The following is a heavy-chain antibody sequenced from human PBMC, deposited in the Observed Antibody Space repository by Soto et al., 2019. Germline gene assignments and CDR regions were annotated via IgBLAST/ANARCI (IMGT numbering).Heavy chain of an antibody. J-gene: IGHJ5*02. Sequence: SETLSLTCTVSGGSISSYYWSWIRQPPGKGLEWIGYIYYSGSTNYNPSLKSRVTISVDTSKNQFSLKLSSVTAADTAVYYCARTSYDSSGTAADPWGEGTLVTVSS. V-gene: IGHV4-59*12. CDR3: ARTSYDSSGTAADP. CDR2: IYYSGST. CDR1: GGSISSYY. D-gene: IGHD3-22*01.